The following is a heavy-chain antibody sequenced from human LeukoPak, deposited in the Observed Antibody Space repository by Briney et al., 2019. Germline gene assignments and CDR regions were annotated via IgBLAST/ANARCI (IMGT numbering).Heavy chain of an antibody. Sequence: GGSLRLSCAGSGFTFSSYGIHWVRRAPGKGLEWVALLSYDGTKTYYADSVKGRFTISRDNSKDTLFLQMNSLRPEDTAVYYCSKALDVSVAGESFYYYGMDVWGQGTTVTVSS. J-gene: IGHJ6*02. CDR2: LSYDGTKT. CDR1: GFTFSSYG. CDR3: SKALDVSVAGESFYYYGMDV. D-gene: IGHD6-19*01. V-gene: IGHV3-30*18.